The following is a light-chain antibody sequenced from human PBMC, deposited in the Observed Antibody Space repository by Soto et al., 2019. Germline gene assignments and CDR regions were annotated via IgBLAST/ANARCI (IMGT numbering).Light chain of an antibody. J-gene: IGKJ1*01. Sequence: DLQMTQSPSALSASVGDRVTITCRASQIISSWVAWYQQKPVKAPKFLIYKASTLERGVPSRLSGSGSGTEFTLTISRLQPEDTATYSCQHGHNFQWTFGQGTMVQI. CDR3: QHGHNFQWT. CDR1: QIISSW. V-gene: IGKV1-5*03. CDR2: KAS.